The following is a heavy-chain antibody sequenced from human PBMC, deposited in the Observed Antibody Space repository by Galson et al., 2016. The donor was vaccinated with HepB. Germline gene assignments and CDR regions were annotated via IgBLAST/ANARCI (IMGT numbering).Heavy chain of an antibody. CDR2: IRSKVYGGTT. V-gene: IGHV3-49*03. CDR3: TRGLGTVLTPDAFDI. J-gene: IGHJ3*02. CDR1: GFTFGDYA. Sequence: SLRLSCAASGFTFGDYAMSWFRQAPGKGLEWVGLIRSKVYGGTTEYAASVKGRFTMSRDDSESIAYLQVNSLKTEDTAVYSCTRGLGTVLTPDAFDIWGQGTVVTVSS. D-gene: IGHD4-23*01.